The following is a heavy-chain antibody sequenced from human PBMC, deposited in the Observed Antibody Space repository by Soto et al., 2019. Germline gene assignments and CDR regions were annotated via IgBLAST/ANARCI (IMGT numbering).Heavy chain of an antibody. J-gene: IGHJ6*02. Sequence: GGSLRLSCAASGFTFSSYSMNWARQAPGKGLEWVSSISSSSSYIYYADSVKGRFTISRDNAKNSLYLQMNSLGAEDTAVYYCARAPERRDGYYGMDVWGQGTTVTVSS. CDR1: GFTFSSYS. CDR2: ISSSSSYI. CDR3: ARAPERRDGYYGMDV. V-gene: IGHV3-21*01.